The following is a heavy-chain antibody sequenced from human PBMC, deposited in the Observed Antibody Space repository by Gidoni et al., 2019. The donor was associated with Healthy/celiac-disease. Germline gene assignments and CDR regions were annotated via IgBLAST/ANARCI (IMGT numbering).Heavy chain of an antibody. V-gene: IGHV3-21*01. CDR3: ARDSRIRTWYFDL. D-gene: IGHD5-18*01. CDR2: ISSSSSYI. CDR1: GFTFSSYS. Sequence: EVQLVESGGGLVKPGGSLRLSCAASGFTFSSYSMNWVRQAPGKGLEWVSSISSSSSYIYYADSVKGRFTISRDNAKNSLYLQMNSLRAEDTAVYYCARDSRIRTWYFDLWGRGTLVTVSS. J-gene: IGHJ2*01.